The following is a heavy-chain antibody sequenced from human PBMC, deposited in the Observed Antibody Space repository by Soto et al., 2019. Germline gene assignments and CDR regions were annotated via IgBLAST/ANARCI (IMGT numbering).Heavy chain of an antibody. CDR1: GYTFTGYY. D-gene: IGHD2-15*01. J-gene: IGHJ3*02. V-gene: IGHV1-2*02. CDR2: INPNSGGT. Sequence: ASVKVSCKASGYTFTGYYMHWVRQAPGQGLEWMGWINPNSGGTNYAQKFQGGVTMTTDTSISTAYMELSRLRSDDTAVYYCARERRYCSGGSCAPNAFDIWGQGTMVTVSS. CDR3: ARERRYCSGGSCAPNAFDI.